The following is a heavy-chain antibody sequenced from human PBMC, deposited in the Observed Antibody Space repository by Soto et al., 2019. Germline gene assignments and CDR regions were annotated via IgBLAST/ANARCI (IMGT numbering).Heavy chain of an antibody. J-gene: IGHJ6*02. CDR3: ARERGDEQQQDRRYYYYYGMDV. V-gene: IGHV1-18*01. D-gene: IGHD6-13*01. Sequence: QVQLVQSGAEVKKPGASVKVSCKASGYTFTSYGISWVRQAPGQGLEWMGWISAYNGNTNYAQKLQGRVTITTDTTTSTTYMERRSRRADDTAEYYSARERGDEQQQDRRYYYYYGMDVWGQGTTVTVSS. CDR2: ISAYNGNT. CDR1: GYTFTSYG.